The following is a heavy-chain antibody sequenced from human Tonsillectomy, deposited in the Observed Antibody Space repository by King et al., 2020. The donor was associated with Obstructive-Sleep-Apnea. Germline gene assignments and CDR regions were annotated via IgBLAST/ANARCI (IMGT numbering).Heavy chain of an antibody. CDR2: ISSSSSYI. CDR1: GFTFSSYS. J-gene: IGHJ6*02. D-gene: IGHD2-2*01. CDR3: ARDRVVVPADSYYYYGMDV. Sequence: VQLVESGGGLVKPGGSLRLSCAASGFTFSSYSMNWVRQAPGKGLERVSSISSSSSYIYYADSVKGRFTISRDNAKNSLYLQMNSLRAEETAVYYCARDRVVVPADSYYYYGMDVWGQGTTVTVSS. V-gene: IGHV3-21*01.